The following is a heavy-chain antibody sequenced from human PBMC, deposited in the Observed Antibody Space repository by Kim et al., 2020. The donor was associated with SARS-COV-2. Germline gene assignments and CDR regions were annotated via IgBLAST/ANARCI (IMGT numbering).Heavy chain of an antibody. D-gene: IGHD1-26*01. J-gene: IGHJ4*02. CDR1: GFTLSSYW. CDR2: IKEDGSEK. CDR3: AREVGARFDY. Sequence: GGSLRPPCAASGFTLSSYWMSWFRQVPGKGLEWVANIKEDGSEKYYVDSVKGRFTISRDNAKKSLYLQMISLRAEDTAVYYCAREVGARFDYWGQGTPVT. V-gene: IGHV3-7*05.